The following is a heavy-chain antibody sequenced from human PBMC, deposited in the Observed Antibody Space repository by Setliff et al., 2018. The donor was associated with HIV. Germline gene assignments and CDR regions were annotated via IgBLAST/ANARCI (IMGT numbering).Heavy chain of an antibody. D-gene: IGHD3-22*01. CDR3: ARTGYYDSSGYYYLDY. CDR1: GYSFTSYW. V-gene: IGHV5-51*01. J-gene: IGHJ4*02. Sequence: PGESLKISCKGSGYSFTSYWIGWVRQMPGKGLEWMGIIYPGDSDTRYSPSFQGQVTISADKSISTAYLQWSSLKASDTAMYYCARTGYYDSSGYYYLDYWGQGTLVTVSS. CDR2: IYPGDSDT.